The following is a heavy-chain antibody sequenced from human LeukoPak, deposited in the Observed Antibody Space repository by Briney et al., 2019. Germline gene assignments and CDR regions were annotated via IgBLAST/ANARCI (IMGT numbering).Heavy chain of an antibody. CDR1: GGSISSYY. D-gene: IGHD3-10*01. Sequence: SETLSLTCTVSGGSISSYYWSWIRQPPGKGLEWIGYIYYSGSTNYNPSLKSRVTISVDTSKNQFSLKLSSVTAADTAVYYCARSKVALGGNYGMDVWAKGPRSPSP. J-gene: IGHJ6*02. CDR3: ARSKVALGGNYGMDV. CDR2: IYYSGST. V-gene: IGHV4-59*01.